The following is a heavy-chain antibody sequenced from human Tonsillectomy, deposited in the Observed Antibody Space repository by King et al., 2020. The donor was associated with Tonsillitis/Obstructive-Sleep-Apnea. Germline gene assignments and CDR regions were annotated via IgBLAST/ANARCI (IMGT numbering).Heavy chain of an antibody. D-gene: IGHD3-3*01. J-gene: IGHJ5*02. V-gene: IGHV1-8*01. Sequence: QLVQSGAEVKKPGASVKVSCKASGYTFTSYDINWVRQATGQGLEWMGWMNPNSGNTGYAQKFQGRVTMTRNTSISTAYMELSSLRSEDTAVYYCARGPTYYDFWGGLAGGDPCGQGTLVTVSS. CDR2: MNPNSGNT. CDR1: GYTFTSYD. CDR3: ARGPTYYDFWGGLAGGDP.